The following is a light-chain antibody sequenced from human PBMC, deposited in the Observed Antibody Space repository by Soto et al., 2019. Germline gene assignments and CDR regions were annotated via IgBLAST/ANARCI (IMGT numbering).Light chain of an antibody. CDR3: QQYSHLIT. J-gene: IGKJ5*01. V-gene: IGKV1-33*01. Sequence: DIQMTQSPSSLSASVGDRFTITCQASQDISNYLNWYQQKLGKAPKLLIYDASNLETGVPSRFSGSGSGTDFTFTISSLQPEDIATYYCQQYSHLITFGQGTRLDIK. CDR1: QDISNY. CDR2: DAS.